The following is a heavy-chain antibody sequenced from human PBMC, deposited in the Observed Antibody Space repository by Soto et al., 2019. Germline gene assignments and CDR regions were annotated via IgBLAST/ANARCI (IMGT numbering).Heavy chain of an antibody. V-gene: IGHV6-1*01. CDR1: GDSVSTNSAT. CDR3: ARLVGNSWLDS. D-gene: IGHD2-2*01. CDR2: TYYRSKWYN. J-gene: IGHJ5*01. Sequence: SQTLSLTCAISGDSVSTNSATWDWIRQSPSRGLEWLGRTYYRSKWYNDYAVSVKGRITINPDTSNNQYSLQQNTGTPFVTVLYYCARLVGNSWLDSWGQGTLVTVSS.